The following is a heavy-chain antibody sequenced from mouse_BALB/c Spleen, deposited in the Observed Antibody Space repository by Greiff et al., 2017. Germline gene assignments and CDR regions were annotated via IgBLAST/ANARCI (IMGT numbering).Heavy chain of an antibody. J-gene: IGHJ4*01. D-gene: IGHD1-1*01. CDR3: ARYYGSGGYYAMDY. CDR1: GFTFSSFG. Sequence: EVKLVESGGGLVQPGGSRKLSCAASGFTFSSFGMHWVRQAPEKGLEWVAYISSGSSTIYYADTVKGRFTIARDNPKNTLFLQMTSLRSEDTAMYYCARYYGSGGYYAMDYWGQGTSVTVSS. CDR2: ISSGSSTI. V-gene: IGHV5-17*02.